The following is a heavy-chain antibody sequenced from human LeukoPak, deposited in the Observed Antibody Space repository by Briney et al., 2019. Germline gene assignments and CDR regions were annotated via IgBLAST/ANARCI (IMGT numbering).Heavy chain of an antibody. D-gene: IGHD4-11*01. J-gene: IGHJ4*02. CDR2: VSDSGVNT. CDR3: SQGRGSTLTNIDF. V-gene: IGHV3-23*01. CDR1: GFAFSSFA. Sequence: GGPLRLSCAASGFAFSSFAMTWVRQSPGKGLEWVSSVSDSGVNTYYAGSVRGRFTVSRDNFKNILYLQMNSLTVEDTAFYYCSQGRGSTLTNIDFWGQGALVTVSS.